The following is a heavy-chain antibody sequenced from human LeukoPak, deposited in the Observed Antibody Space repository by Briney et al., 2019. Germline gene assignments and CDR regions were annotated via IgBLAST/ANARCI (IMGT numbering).Heavy chain of an antibody. CDR3: ARGYSGSYGRFDY. J-gene: IGHJ4*02. CDR1: GVSISSYY. Sequence: SETLSLTCTVSGVSISSYYWSWIRQPPGKGLEWIGYIYYSGSTSYNPSLKSRVTISVDTSKNQFSLKLSSVTAADTAVYYCARGYSGSYGRFDYWGQGTLVTVSS. V-gene: IGHV4-59*01. CDR2: IYYSGST. D-gene: IGHD1-26*01.